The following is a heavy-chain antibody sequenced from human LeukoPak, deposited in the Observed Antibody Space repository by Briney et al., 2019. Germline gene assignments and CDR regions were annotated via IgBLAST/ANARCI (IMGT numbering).Heavy chain of an antibody. CDR3: ASHCSSTSCYYYGMDV. Sequence: SETLSLTCTVSGGSISSSSYHWGWIRQPPGKGLEWIGNIYYSGSTYYNPSLKSRVTISVDTSKNQFSLKLSSVTAADTAVYYCASHCSSTSCYYYGMDVWGQGTTVTVSS. CDR1: GGSISSSSYH. J-gene: IGHJ6*02. V-gene: IGHV4-39*01. D-gene: IGHD2-2*01. CDR2: IYYSGST.